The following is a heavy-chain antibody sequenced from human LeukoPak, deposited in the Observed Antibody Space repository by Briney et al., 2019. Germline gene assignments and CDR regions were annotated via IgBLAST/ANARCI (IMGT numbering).Heavy chain of an antibody. V-gene: IGHV1-2*02. CDR1: GYTFTGYY. J-gene: IGHJ4*02. Sequence: ASVKVSCKASGYTFTGYYMHWVRQAPGQGLEWMGWINPNSGGTNYAQKFQGRVTMIRDTSISTAYMELSRLRSDDTAVYYCAREFIAARIGFDYWGQGTLVTVSS. CDR3: AREFIAARIGFDY. CDR2: INPNSGGT. D-gene: IGHD6-6*01.